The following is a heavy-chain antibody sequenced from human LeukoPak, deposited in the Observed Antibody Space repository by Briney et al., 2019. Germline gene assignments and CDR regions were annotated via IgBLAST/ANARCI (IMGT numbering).Heavy chain of an antibody. Sequence: ASVKVSCKASGYTFTGYYMHWVRQAPGQWLEWMGWINPNSGGTNYAQKFQGWVTMTRDTSISTAYMELSRLRSDDTAVYYCAKEGDSSGYYDYWGQGTLVTVSS. CDR3: AKEGDSSGYYDY. CDR1: GYTFTGYY. CDR2: INPNSGGT. J-gene: IGHJ4*02. D-gene: IGHD3-22*01. V-gene: IGHV1-2*04.